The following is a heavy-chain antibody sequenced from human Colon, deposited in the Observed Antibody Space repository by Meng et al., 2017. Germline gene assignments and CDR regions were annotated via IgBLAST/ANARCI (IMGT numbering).Heavy chain of an antibody. V-gene: IGHV3-48*03. Sequence: GGSLRLSCAASGFTFSTYEMNWVRQAPGKGLEWLSYISSSGSTIHYADSVKGRFTISRDNAKNSLYLQMNSLRAEDTALYYCARGGSGWYWGQGTLVTVSS. J-gene: IGHJ4*02. CDR3: ARGGSGWY. D-gene: IGHD6-19*01. CDR2: ISSSGSTI. CDR1: GFTFSTYE.